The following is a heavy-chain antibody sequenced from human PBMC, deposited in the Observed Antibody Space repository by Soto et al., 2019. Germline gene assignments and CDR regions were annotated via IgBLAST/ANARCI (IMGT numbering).Heavy chain of an antibody. Sequence: EVQLLESGGGLVQPGGSLRLSCAASGFTFSSYAMSWVRQAPGKGLEWVSAISGSGGSTYYTDSVKGRFTISRDNSKNTLYLHMNSLRAEDTAVYYCAKGLYEFAYSSSWYDTAYDYWGQGTLVTVSS. CDR3: AKGLYEFAYSSSWYDTAYDY. J-gene: IGHJ4*02. CDR1: GFTFSSYA. CDR2: ISGSGGST. D-gene: IGHD6-13*01. V-gene: IGHV3-23*01.